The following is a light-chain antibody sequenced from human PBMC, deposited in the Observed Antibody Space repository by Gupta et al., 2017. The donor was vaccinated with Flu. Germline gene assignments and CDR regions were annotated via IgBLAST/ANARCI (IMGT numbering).Light chain of an antibody. CDR2: GVS. CDR1: QTVSSTY. J-gene: IGKJ1*01. V-gene: IGKV3-20*01. CDR3: QQDGSSPWM. Sequence: EVVLTHPPRTLSLSPGERATLSCSASQTVSSTYLAWYQQKPGQAPRLLIYGVSSRATGIPDRFSGSGSGTDFTLSISRLESEDFAVYYCQQDGSSPWMFGQGTKLESK.